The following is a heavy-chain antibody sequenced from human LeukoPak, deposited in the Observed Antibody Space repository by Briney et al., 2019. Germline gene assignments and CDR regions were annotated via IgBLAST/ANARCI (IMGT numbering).Heavy chain of an antibody. Sequence: SETLSLTCTVSGGSISSSSYYWGWIRQPPGKGLEWIGRIYYSGSTYYNPSLKSRVTISVDTSKNQFSLKLSSVTAADTAVYYCARRPGELGLWYYYYGMDVWGQGTTVTVSS. J-gene: IGHJ6*02. CDR2: IYYSGST. V-gene: IGHV4-39*01. CDR3: ARRPGELGLWYYYYGMDV. D-gene: IGHD1-26*01. CDR1: GGSISSSSYY.